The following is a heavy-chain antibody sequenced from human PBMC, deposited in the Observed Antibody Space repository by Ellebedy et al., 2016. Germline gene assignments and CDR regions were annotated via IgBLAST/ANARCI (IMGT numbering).Heavy chain of an antibody. D-gene: IGHD6-19*01. CDR2: IYPGDSDT. J-gene: IGHJ5*02. CDR3: ARRPPGGGWYSGGWFDP. Sequence: GGSLRLSXKGSGYSFTSYWIGWVRQMPGKGLEWMGIIYPGDSDTRYSPSFQGQVTISADKSISTAYLQWSSLKASDTAMYYCARRPPGGGWYSGGWFDPWGQGTLVTVSS. CDR1: GYSFTSYW. V-gene: IGHV5-51*01.